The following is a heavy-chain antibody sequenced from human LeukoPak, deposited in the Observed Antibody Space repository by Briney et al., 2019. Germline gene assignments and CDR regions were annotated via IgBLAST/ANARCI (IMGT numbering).Heavy chain of an antibody. J-gene: IGHJ4*02. CDR1: GFTFSNLA. V-gene: IGHV3-23*01. Sequence: GGSLRLSCVASGFTFSNLAMGWVRQAPGKGLEWVSVISDSGGTTYYADSVKGRFTISRDNAKDSLYLQMNTLRAEDTAVYYCVRDPDLRRGYDGEGYWGQGTLVTVSS. CDR2: ISDSGGTT. CDR3: VRDPDLRRGYDGEGY. D-gene: IGHD5-12*01.